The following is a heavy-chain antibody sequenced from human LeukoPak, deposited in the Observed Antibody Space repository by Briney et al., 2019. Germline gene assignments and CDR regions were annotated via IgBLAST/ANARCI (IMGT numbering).Heavy chain of an antibody. D-gene: IGHD3-10*01. CDR1: GFTFSSYA. CDR2: ISNSGGST. V-gene: IGHV3-23*01. J-gene: IGHJ4*02. Sequence: PGGSLRLSCAASGFTFSSYAMSWVRQAPGKGLEWVSTISNSGGSTYYADSVKGRFTISRDNSKNTLHLQMNSLRAEDTALYYCAKDTGSGSYLGFDYWGQGTLVTVSS. CDR3: AKDTGSGSYLGFDY.